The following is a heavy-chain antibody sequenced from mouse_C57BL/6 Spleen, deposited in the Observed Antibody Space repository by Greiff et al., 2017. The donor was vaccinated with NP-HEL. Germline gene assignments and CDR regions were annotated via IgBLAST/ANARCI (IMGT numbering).Heavy chain of an antibody. Sequence: EVKLVESGPGLVKPSQSLSLTCSVTGYSITSGYYWNWIRQFPGNKLEWMGYISYDGSNNYNPSLKNRISITRDTSKNQFFLKLNSVTTEDTATYYCARGDPGYFDYWGQGTTLTVSS. J-gene: IGHJ2*01. CDR1: GYSITSGYY. CDR3: ARGDPGYFDY. V-gene: IGHV3-6*01. D-gene: IGHD3-3*01. CDR2: ISYDGSN.